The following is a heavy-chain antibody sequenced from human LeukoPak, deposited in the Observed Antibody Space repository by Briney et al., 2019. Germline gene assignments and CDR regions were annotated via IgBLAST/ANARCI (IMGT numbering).Heavy chain of an antibody. CDR2: IPYDGSNK. CDR1: GFTFSSYA. V-gene: IGHV3-30*04. D-gene: IGHD6-13*01. CDR3: VRGAYSSSWLNFDY. J-gene: IGHJ4*02. Sequence: GGSLRLSCAASGFTFSSYAMHWVRQAPGKGLEWVALIPYDGSNKYYADSVKGRFTVSRDNSKNTLYLQMNSLRAEDTAVYYCVRGAYSSSWLNFDYWGQGTLVTVS.